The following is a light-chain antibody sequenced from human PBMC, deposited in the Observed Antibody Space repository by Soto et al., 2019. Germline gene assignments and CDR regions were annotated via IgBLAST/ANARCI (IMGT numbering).Light chain of an antibody. CDR1: QSVSSSY. J-gene: IGKJ3*01. V-gene: IGKV3-20*01. CDR3: QQYGSSTA. CDR2: GAS. Sequence: EIVLTQSPGTLSLSPGQSATLSCRASQSVSSSYVAWYQQKPGQAPRLLIYGASSRATGIPDRFSGSGSGTDFTLTISRLEPEDFAVYYCQQYGSSTAFGPGTKVDIK.